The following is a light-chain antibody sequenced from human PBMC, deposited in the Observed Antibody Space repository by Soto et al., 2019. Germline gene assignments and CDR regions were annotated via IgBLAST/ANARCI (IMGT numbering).Light chain of an antibody. V-gene: IGKV3-20*01. CDR2: GAS. Sequence: EIVLTQSPGTLSLSPGERATLSCRASQSVRSNFLAWYQQRPGQAPRLLIYGASSRDTDIPDRFSGSGSGTDFTFIITRLEPEDCAVYYCQQYGSALQTFGQGTKVEIK. CDR3: QQYGSALQT. J-gene: IGKJ1*01. CDR1: QSVRSNF.